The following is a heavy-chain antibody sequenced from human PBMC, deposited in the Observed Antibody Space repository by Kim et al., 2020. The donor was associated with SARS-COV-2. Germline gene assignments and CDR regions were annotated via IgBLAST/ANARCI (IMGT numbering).Heavy chain of an antibody. CDR2: ISYDGSNK. CDR1: GFTFSSYA. J-gene: IGHJ6*01. V-gene: IGHV3-30*04. Sequence: GGSLRLSCAASGFTFSSYAMHWVRQAPGKGLEWVAVISYDGSNKYYADSVKGRFTISRDNSKNTLYLQMNSLRAEDTAVDYCARVGYSSSWYSVEYYYY. CDR3: ARVGYSSSWYSVEYYYY. D-gene: IGHD6-13*01.